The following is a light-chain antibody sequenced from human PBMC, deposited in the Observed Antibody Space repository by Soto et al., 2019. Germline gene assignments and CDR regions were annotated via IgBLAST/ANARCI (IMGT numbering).Light chain of an antibody. CDR3: QKHNSAPWT. CDR2: GSS. Sequence: DIQVTQSPSSLSASVGRSGTITCRAGACVSKYLGLDQQKPGNVAKLLIYGSSTLQSGVPSRFSGSGYARDFTLPISSLQPEDVAPYYCQKHNSAPWTFGPGTQVDNK. J-gene: IGKJ1*01. V-gene: IGKV1-27*01. CDR1: ACVSKY.